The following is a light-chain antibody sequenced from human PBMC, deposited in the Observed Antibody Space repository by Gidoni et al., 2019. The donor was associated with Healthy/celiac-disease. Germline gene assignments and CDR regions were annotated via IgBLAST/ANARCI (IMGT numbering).Light chain of an antibody. CDR2: DAS. V-gene: IGKV3-11*01. CDR3: QQRSNWPPGNT. J-gene: IGKJ4*01. CDR1: QSVSSY. Sequence: EIVLTQSPATLSLSPGERATLSCRASQSVSSYLAWYQQKPGQAPRLLIYDASNRATGIPARFSGSGSGTDFTLTISSLEPEDFVVYYCQQRSNWPPGNTFGGGTKVEIK.